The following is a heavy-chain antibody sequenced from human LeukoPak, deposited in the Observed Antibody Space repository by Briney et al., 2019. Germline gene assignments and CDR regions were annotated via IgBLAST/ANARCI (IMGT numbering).Heavy chain of an antibody. J-gene: IGHJ6*03. CDR2: IIPIFGTA. Sequence: ASVKVSCKASGGTFSSYAISWVRQAPGQGLEWMGRIIPIFGTANYAQKFQGRVTITTDESTSTAYMELSSLRSEDTAVYYCARGSRITMVRGVIIRHYYYYMDVWGKGTTVTVSS. CDR1: GGTFSSYA. CDR3: ARGSRITMVRGVIIRHYYYYMDV. D-gene: IGHD3-10*01. V-gene: IGHV1-69*05.